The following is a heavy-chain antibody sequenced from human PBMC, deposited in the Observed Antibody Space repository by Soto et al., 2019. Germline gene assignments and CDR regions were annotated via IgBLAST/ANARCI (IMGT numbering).Heavy chain of an antibody. CDR2: IFSNDEK. CDR1: GFSLSNARMG. D-gene: IGHD3-22*01. J-gene: IGHJ6*02. V-gene: IGHV2-26*01. CDR3: ARTHIYYDSSGYYYYGMDV. Sequence: SGPTLVNPTGTRTLTWTVSGFSLSNARMGVSWIRQPPGKALEWLAHIFSNDEKSYSTSLKSRLTISKDTSKSQVVLTMTNMDPVDTATYYCARTHIYYDSSGYYYYGMDVWGQGTTVTVSS.